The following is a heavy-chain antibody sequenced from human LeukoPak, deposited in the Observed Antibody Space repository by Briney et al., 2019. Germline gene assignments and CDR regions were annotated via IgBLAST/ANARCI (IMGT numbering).Heavy chain of an antibody. CDR1: GGSFSGYY. Sequence: SETLSLTCAVYGGSFSGYYWSWIRQPPGKGLEWIGEINHSGSTNYNPSLKSRVTISVDTSKNQFSLKLSSVTAADTAVYYCASNGRYYGSGSYQDYYYMDVWGKGTTVTISS. J-gene: IGHJ6*03. CDR3: ASNGRYYGSGSYQDYYYMDV. CDR2: INHSGST. V-gene: IGHV4-34*01. D-gene: IGHD3-10*01.